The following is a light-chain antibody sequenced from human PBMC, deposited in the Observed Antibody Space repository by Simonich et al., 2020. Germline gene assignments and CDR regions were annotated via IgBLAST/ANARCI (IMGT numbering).Light chain of an antibody. CDR3: CSYAGSSTFGV. J-gene: IGLJ3*02. V-gene: IGLV2-23*03. CDR2: VGS. Sequence: QSALTQPASVSGPPGQSITISCTGTSSDVGSYNLVSWYQQHPGKAPKLMIYVGSKRPSGVSNRFSGSKSGNTASLTISGLQAEDEADYYCCSYAGSSTFGVFGGGTKLTVL. CDR1: SSDVGSYNL.